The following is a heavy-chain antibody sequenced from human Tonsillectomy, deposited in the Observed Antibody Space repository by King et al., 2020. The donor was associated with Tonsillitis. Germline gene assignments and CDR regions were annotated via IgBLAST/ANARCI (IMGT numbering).Heavy chain of an antibody. CDR1: GGSISSHY. CDR2: ISDTGST. D-gene: IGHD3-9*01. J-gene: IGHJ6*03. Sequence: VQLQESGPGLVKPSETLSLTCTVSGGSISSHYWSWIRQPPGKGLEWIGYISDTGSTNYNPSLKSRVTISVDTSKNQFSLKLSSVTAADSAVYYCARDRGLYDTVNYYYMDVWGKGTAVTVSS. CDR3: ARDRGLYDTVNYYYMDV. V-gene: IGHV4-59*11.